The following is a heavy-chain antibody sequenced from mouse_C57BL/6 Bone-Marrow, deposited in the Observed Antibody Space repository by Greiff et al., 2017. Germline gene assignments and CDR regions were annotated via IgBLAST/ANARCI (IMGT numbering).Heavy chain of an antibody. D-gene: IGHD2-4*01. CDR2: IDPSDSYT. CDR1: GYTFTSYW. J-gene: IGHJ1*03. V-gene: IGHV1-59*01. CDR3: FYYDYDDWYFDV. Sequence: QVQLQQPGAELVRPGTSVKLSCKASGYTFTSYWMHWVKQRPGQGLEWIGVIDPSDSYTNYNQKFKGKATLTVDTSSSTAYMQLSSLTSEDSAVYYCFYYDYDDWYFDVGGTGTTVTVSS.